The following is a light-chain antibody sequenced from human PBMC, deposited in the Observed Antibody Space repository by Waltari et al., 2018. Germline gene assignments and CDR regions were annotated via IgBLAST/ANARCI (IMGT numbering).Light chain of an antibody. CDR2: YAS. CDR3: QQRSNPPAYT. V-gene: IGKV3-11*01. J-gene: IGKJ2*01. Sequence: TVLTQSPATLSLSPGERATLSCRASQRIGSSLAWYQQKPGQPPRLSLFYASLMATCVPARFSGSGSGTDFTLTISSLEPEDLAVYYCQQRSNPPAYTFGQGTKVEIK. CDR1: QRIGSS.